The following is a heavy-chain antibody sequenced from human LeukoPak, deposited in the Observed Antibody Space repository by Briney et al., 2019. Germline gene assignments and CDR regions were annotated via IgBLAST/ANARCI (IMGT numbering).Heavy chain of an antibody. V-gene: IGHV3-30*02. CDR2: TRYDGSNK. Sequence: GGSLRLSCAASGFTFNNYGMHWVRQAPGKRLEWVAFTRYDGSNKNYADSVRGRFTISRDNSKRALYLQMNTLRTEDTAVYFCAKALLTSVTTPFDYWGQGTLVTVSS. D-gene: IGHD4-11*01. J-gene: IGHJ4*02. CDR1: GFTFNNYG. CDR3: AKALLTSVTTPFDY.